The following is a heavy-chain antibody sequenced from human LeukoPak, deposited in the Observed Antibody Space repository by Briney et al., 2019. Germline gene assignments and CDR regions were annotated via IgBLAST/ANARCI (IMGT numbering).Heavy chain of an antibody. V-gene: IGHV3-13*01. CDR3: VRGGIRVSGIDAFDI. D-gene: IGHD5/OR15-5a*01. J-gene: IGHJ3*02. CDR2: IGIADDT. CDR1: GFTFRNYD. Sequence: PGGSLRPSCAASGFTFRNYDMRWVRQFPGRGLEWVSAIGIADDTHYPDSVKGRFTISRENAKNSLYLQMNSLRDGDTAVYYCVRGGIRVSGIDAFDIWGQGTMVTVSS.